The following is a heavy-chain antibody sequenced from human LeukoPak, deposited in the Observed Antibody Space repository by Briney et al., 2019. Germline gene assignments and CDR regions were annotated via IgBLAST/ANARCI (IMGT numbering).Heavy chain of an antibody. V-gene: IGHV3-48*03. J-gene: IGHJ4*02. CDR2: ISSSGSSI. Sequence: PGGSLRLSCAASGFTFSRYSMNWVRQAPGKGLEWVSYISSSGSSIYYADSLKGRFTISRDNAKNSLYLQMNSLRAEDTGGYYCARESNYYGSGSYYVYWGQGALVTVSS. CDR1: GFTFSRYS. D-gene: IGHD3-10*01. CDR3: ARESNYYGSGSYYVY.